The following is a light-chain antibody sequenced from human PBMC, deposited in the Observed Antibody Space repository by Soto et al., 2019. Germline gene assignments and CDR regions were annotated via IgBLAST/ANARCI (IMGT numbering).Light chain of an antibody. CDR3: QQYGSSPLT. Sequence: PGERATLSCRASQSVSSSYLAWYQQKPGQAPRLLIYGASSRAAGIPDRFSGSGSGTDFTLTISRLEPEDFAVYYCQQYGSSPLTFGGGTKVEIK. V-gene: IGKV3-20*01. J-gene: IGKJ4*01. CDR1: QSVSSSY. CDR2: GAS.